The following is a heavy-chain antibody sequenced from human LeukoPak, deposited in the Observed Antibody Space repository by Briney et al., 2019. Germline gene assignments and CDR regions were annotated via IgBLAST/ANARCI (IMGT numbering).Heavy chain of an antibody. CDR1: GFTFTSSA. D-gene: IGHD6-19*01. V-gene: IGHV1-58*02. Sequence: SVKVSCKASGFTFTSSAMQWVRQARGQRLEWIGWIVVGSGNTNYARKFQERVTITRDMSTSTAYMELSSLRPEDTAVYYCAADRGSGWYGGVDYWGQGTLVTVSS. CDR3: AADRGSGWYGGVDY. J-gene: IGHJ4*02. CDR2: IVVGSGNT.